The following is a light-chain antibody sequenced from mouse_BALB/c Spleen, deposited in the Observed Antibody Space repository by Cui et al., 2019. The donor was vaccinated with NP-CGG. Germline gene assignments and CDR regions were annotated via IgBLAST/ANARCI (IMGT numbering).Light chain of an antibody. CDR3: ALWYSNHWV. J-gene: IGLJ1*01. V-gene: IGLV1*01. Sequence: QAVVTQESALTTSPGETVTLTCRSSTGAVTTNNYANWVQEKPDHLFTGLIGGTNIRVPGVPARFSGSLIGDKAALTITGAQTEDEAIYFCALWYSNHWVFGGGTKLTVL. CDR1: TGAVTTNNY. CDR2: GTN.